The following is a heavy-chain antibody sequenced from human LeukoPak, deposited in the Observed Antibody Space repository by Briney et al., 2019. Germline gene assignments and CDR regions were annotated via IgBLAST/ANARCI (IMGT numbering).Heavy chain of an antibody. Sequence: SETLSLACTVSGRSIFSTSFYWGWIRQPPGKGLEGIGSMYYDGTTYHNPALKVRVTFSVATSNSQFSLRLTSVTAADTAVYFCARRSDSGSDDGEDYFDYWGQGTLVTVAS. J-gene: IGHJ4*02. D-gene: IGHD1-26*01. CDR2: MYYDGTT. V-gene: IGHV4-39*01. CDR1: GRSIFSTSFY. CDR3: ARRSDSGSDDGEDYFDY.